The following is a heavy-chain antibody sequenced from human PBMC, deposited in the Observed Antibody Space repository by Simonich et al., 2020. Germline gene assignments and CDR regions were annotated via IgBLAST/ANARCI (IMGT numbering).Heavy chain of an antibody. CDR2: IKQDGSEK. D-gene: IGHD7-27*01. J-gene: IGHJ6*03. CDR1: GFTFSSYW. Sequence: EVQLLESGGGLVQPGGSLRLSCAASGFTFSSYWMSWVRQAPGKGLEGVANIKQDGSEKYYVDSVKGRFTISRDNAKNSLYLQMNSLRAEDTAVYYCARDGLGTAYYYYMDVWGKGTTVTVSS. V-gene: IGHV3-7*01. CDR3: ARDGLGTAYYYYMDV.